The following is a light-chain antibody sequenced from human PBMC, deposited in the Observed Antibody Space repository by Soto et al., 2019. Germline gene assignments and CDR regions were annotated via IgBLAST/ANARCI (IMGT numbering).Light chain of an antibody. CDR1: FFNIGTNY. Sequence: QSVLTQPPSASGTPGQRVTISCSGTFFNIGTNYVYWYQQIQGTAPKVLIYRNNQRPSGVPDRFSGSTSGTSASLAISGLRSEDEADYYCAAWDGSLSGVVFGGGTKLTV. J-gene: IGLJ2*01. V-gene: IGLV1-47*01. CDR3: AAWDGSLSGVV. CDR2: RNN.